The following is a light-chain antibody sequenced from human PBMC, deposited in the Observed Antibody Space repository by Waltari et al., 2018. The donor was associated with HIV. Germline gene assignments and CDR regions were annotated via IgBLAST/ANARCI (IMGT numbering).Light chain of an antibody. CDR1: QSLLNSNGFNY. V-gene: IGKV2-28*01. CDR2: LAS. Sequence: DLVMTQSPLSLPVTPGAPASISCRSSQSLLNSNGFNYLDWYLQKPGQSPRLLIYLASDRAPGVPDRFSGSGSGTDFTLKISRVEAEDVGVYYCMQALQTPLITFGQGTRLEIK. J-gene: IGKJ5*01. CDR3: MQALQTPLIT.